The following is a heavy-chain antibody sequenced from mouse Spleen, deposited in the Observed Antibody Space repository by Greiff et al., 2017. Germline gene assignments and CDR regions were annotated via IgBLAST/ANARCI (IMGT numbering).Heavy chain of an antibody. V-gene: IGHV1-42*01. J-gene: IGHJ2*01. CDR3: ARTKNTYGYYFDY. CDR2: INPSTGGT. Sequence: VQLQQSGPELVKPGASVKISCKASGYSFTGYYMNWVKQSPEKSLEWIGEINPSTGGTTYNQKFKAKATLTVDKSSSTAYMQLKSLTSEDSAVYYCARTKNTYGYYFDYWGQGTTLTVSS. CDR1: GYSFTGYY. D-gene: IGHD5-1-1*01.